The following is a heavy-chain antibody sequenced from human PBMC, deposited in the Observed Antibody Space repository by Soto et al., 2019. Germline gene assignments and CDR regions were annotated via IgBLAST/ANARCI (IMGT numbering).Heavy chain of an antibody. V-gene: IGHV6-1*01. Sequence: QTLSLTCAISGDSVSSNSAAWNWIRQSPSRGLEWLGRTYYRSKWYYDYVVSVKSRITVNPDTSKNRFSLQLNSVTPEDTAVYYCAREIRRAGSGWYYSAFDIWAQGTMVTVSS. CDR1: GDSVSSNSAA. J-gene: IGHJ3*02. D-gene: IGHD6-19*01. CDR3: AREIRRAGSGWYYSAFDI. CDR2: TYYRSKWYY.